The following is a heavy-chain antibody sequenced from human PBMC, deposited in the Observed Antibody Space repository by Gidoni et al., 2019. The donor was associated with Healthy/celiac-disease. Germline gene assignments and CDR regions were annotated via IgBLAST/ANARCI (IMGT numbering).Heavy chain of an antibody. D-gene: IGHD1-26*01. CDR2: ISWNSGSI. CDR3: AKDAIVGATRYYFDY. Sequence: EVQLVASGGGLVQPGRSLTLSFAAPGFTFAYYAMHWVRQAPGKGLEWVSGISWNSGSIGYADSVKGRFTISRDNAKNSLYLQMNSLRAEDTALYYCAKDAIVGATRYYFDYWGQGTLVTVSS. V-gene: IGHV3-9*01. CDR1: GFTFAYYA. J-gene: IGHJ4*02.